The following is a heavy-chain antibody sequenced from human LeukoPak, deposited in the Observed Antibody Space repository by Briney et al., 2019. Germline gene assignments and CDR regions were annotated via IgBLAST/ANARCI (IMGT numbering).Heavy chain of an antibody. J-gene: IGHJ4*02. D-gene: IGHD2/OR15-2a*01. CDR1: GFTFSSYA. V-gene: IGHV3-30-3*01. CDR2: ISYDGSNK. CDR3: ARSPRSGEYYIGHYFES. Sequence: GGSLRLSCAASGFTFSSYAMHWVRQAPGKGLEWVAVISYDGSNKYYADSVKGRFTISRDNSKNTLYLQMNSLRAEDTAVYFCARSPRSGEYYIGHYFESWGQGALVTVSS.